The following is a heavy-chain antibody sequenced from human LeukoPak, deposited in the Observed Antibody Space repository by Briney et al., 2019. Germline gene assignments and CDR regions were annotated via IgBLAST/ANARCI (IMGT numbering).Heavy chain of an antibody. CDR3: TTVRGYSYLYYYYYMDV. CDR1: GFTFSNAW. CDR2: IKSKTDGGTT. Sequence: GGSLRLSCAASGFTFSNAWMSWVRQAPGKGLEWVGRIKSKTDGGTTDYAAPVKGRFTISRDDSKNTLYLQMNSLKTEDTAVYYCTTVRGYSYLYYYYYMDVWGKGTTVTVSS. J-gene: IGHJ6*03. D-gene: IGHD5-18*01. V-gene: IGHV3-15*01.